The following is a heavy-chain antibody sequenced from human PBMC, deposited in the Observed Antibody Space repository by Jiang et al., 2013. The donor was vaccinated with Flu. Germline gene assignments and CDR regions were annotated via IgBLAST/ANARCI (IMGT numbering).Heavy chain of an antibody. CDR1: GGSISSYY. CDR3: ARGTAAGIYYYYYGMDV. J-gene: IGHJ6*02. D-gene: IGHD6-13*01. Sequence: PGLVKPSETLSLTCTVSGGSISSYYWTWIRQPPGQGLEWIGYIYYSGSTNYNPSLKRRVTISVDTSKNQFSLRLSSVTAADTAVYFCARGTAAGIYYYYYGMDVWGQGTTVTVSS. V-gene: IGHV4-59*01. CDR2: IYYSGST.